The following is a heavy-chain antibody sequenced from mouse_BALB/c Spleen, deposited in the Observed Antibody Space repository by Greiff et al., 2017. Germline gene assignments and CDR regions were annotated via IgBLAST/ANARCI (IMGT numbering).Heavy chain of an antibody. Sequence: VMLVESGPGLVAPSQSLSITCTVSGFSLTSYGVHWVRQPPGKGLEWLGVIWAGGSTNYNSALMSRLSISKDNSKSQVFLKMNSLQTDDTAMYYCARDGNYVLGAMDYWGQGTSVSVSS. CDR2: IWAGGST. V-gene: IGHV2-9*02. J-gene: IGHJ4*01. CDR1: GFSLTSYG. CDR3: ARDGNYVLGAMDY. D-gene: IGHD2-1*01.